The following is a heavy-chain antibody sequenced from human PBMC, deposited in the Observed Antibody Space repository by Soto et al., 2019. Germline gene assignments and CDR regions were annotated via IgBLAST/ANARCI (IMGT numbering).Heavy chain of an antibody. CDR3: ARVSSWSANDNYYGMEV. Sequence: QVQLQESGPGLVKPSQTLSLTCTVAGGSISSGGYYWSWIRQHPGKGLEWLGYIYYSGSNYYNPSLKSRVTISVDPSKNQFSLKLSYVTAADTAVYYCARVSSWSANDNYYGMEVWGQGTTVTVSS. CDR1: GGSISSGGYY. D-gene: IGHD3-3*01. V-gene: IGHV4-31*03. CDR2: IYYSGSN. J-gene: IGHJ6*02.